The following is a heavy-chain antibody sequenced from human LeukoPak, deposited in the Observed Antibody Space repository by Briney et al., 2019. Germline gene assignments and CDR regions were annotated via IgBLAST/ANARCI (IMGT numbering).Heavy chain of an antibody. Sequence: GGSLSHSCEASGFTVSSNCMSWVRQAPGKGLEWVSVIYSGGSTYYADSVKGRFTISRDNSKNTLYLQMNSLRAEDTAVYYCARDLSYGVDYWGQGTLVTVSS. CDR3: ARDLSYGVDY. V-gene: IGHV3-66*02. D-gene: IGHD5-18*01. CDR1: GFTVSSNC. CDR2: IYSGGST. J-gene: IGHJ4*02.